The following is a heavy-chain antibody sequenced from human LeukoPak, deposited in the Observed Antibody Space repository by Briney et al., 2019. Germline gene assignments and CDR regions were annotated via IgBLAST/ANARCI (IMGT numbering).Heavy chain of an antibody. D-gene: IGHD3-3*01. Sequence: SETLSLTCTVSGGSISSGGYYWSWIRQHPGKGLEWIGYIYCSGSTYYHPSLKSRVTISVDTSKNQFSLKLSSVTAADTAVYYCARGEAIFGVVMIFHYWGQGTLVTVSS. CDR2: IYCSGST. CDR3: ARGEAIFGVVMIFHY. J-gene: IGHJ4*02. V-gene: IGHV4-31*03. CDR1: GGSISSGGYY.